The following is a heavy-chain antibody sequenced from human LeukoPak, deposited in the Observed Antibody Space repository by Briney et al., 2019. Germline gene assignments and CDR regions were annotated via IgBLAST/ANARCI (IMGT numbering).Heavy chain of an antibody. Sequence: GGPLRLSCAASGFTFSSYSMNWVRQAPGKGLEWVSSTSSSSSYIYYADSVKGRFTISRDNAKNSLYLQMNSLRAEDTAVYYCATPAHMVRGVIIDYWGQGTLVTVSS. J-gene: IGHJ4*02. D-gene: IGHD3-10*01. CDR1: GFTFSSYS. V-gene: IGHV3-21*01. CDR2: TSSSSSYI. CDR3: ATPAHMVRGVIIDY.